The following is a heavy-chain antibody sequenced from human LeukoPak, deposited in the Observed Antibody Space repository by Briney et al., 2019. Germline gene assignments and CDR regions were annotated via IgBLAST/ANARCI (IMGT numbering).Heavy chain of an antibody. D-gene: IGHD3-22*01. CDR2: IYYSGST. V-gene: IGHV4-59*12. CDR1: GGSISSYY. Sequence: PSETLSLTCTVSGGSISSYYWSWIRQPPGKGLEWIGYIYYSGSTNYNPSLKSRVTISVDTPKNQFSLKLSSVTAADTAVYYCARGPAPRAYYYDSSGSFGYFQHWGQGTLVTVSS. CDR3: ARGPAPRAYYYDSSGSFGYFQH. J-gene: IGHJ1*01.